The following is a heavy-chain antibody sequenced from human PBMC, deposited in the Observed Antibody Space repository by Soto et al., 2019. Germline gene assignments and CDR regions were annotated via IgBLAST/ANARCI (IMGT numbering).Heavy chain of an antibody. D-gene: IGHD3-10*01. CDR3: ARGSPLLRVGELLSHFGY. V-gene: IGHV4-59*01. Sequence: SETLSLTCTVSGGSISSYYWSWIRQPPGKGLEWIGYIYYSGSTNYNPSLKSRVTISVDTSKNQFSLKLSSVTAADTAVYYCARGSPLLRVGELLSHFGYWGPRSLVTGFS. CDR2: IYYSGST. J-gene: IGHJ4*02. CDR1: GGSISSYY.